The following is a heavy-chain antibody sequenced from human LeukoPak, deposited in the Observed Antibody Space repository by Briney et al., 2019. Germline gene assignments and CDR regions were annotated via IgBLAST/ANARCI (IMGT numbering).Heavy chain of an antibody. D-gene: IGHD6-19*01. Sequence: ASVKVSCKASGYTFTGYYMHWVRQAPGQGLEWMGWIYPNSGGTNYAQKFQGRVTMTRDTSISTAYMELSRLRSDDTAVYYCAREEKPYSSGSQPDYWGQGTLVTVSS. V-gene: IGHV1-2*02. J-gene: IGHJ4*02. CDR3: AREEKPYSSGSQPDY. CDR2: IYPNSGGT. CDR1: GYTFTGYY.